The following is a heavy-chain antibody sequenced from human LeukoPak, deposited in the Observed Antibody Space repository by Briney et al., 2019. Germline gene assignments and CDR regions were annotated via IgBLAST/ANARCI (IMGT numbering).Heavy chain of an antibody. CDR2: IKQDGSDK. Sequence: GGSLRLSCAASGFTFSSYWMSWVRQAPGKGRECVANIKQDGSDKYYVDSVKGRFTISRDNAKNSLYLQMNSLRAEDTAVYYCARNPYDSSWGLCYFDYWGQGNLVTVSS. CDR1: GFTFSSYW. V-gene: IGHV3-7*04. CDR3: ARNPYDSSWGLCYFDY. D-gene: IGHD3-22*01. J-gene: IGHJ4*02.